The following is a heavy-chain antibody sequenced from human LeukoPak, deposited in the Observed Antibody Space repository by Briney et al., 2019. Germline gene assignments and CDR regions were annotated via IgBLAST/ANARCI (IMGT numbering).Heavy chain of an antibody. J-gene: IGHJ4*02. V-gene: IGHV4-61*02. CDR1: GGSISSGSYY. CDR3: ARDYYDSSGFVFFDY. D-gene: IGHD3-22*01. Sequence: PSETLSLTCTVSGGSISSGSYYWSWIRQPAGKGLEWIGRIYTSGSTNYNPSLKSRVTISVDTSKNQFSLKLSSVTAADTAVYYCARDYYDSSGFVFFDYWGQGTLVTVSS. CDR2: IYTSGST.